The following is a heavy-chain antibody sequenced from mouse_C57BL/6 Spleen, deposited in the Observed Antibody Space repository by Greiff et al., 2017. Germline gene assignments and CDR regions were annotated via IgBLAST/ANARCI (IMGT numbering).Heavy chain of an antibody. J-gene: IGHJ3*01. CDR1: GFTFSSYA. V-gene: IGHV5-4*01. CDR2: ISDGGSYT. CDR3: ARVTDGSFAY. D-gene: IGHD2-3*01. Sequence: DVHLVESGGGLVKPGGSLKLSCAASGFTFSSYAMSWVRQTPEKRLEWVATISDGGSYTYYPDNVKGRFTISRDNAKNNLYLQMSHLKSEDTAMYYCARVTDGSFAYWGQGTLVTVSA.